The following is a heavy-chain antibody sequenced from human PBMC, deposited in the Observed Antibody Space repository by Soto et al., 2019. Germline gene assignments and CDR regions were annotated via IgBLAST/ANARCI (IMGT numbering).Heavy chain of an antibody. CDR3: ARKGGWLYSMDV. J-gene: IGHJ6*02. CDR1: GGSISSYY. D-gene: IGHD3-22*01. Sequence: SETLSLTCTVSGGSISSYYWSWIRQPPGKGLEWIGYIYYSGSTNYNPSLKSRVTISVDTSKNQFSLKLSSVTAADTAVYYCARKGGWLYSMDVWGQGTTVTVSS. CDR2: IYYSGST. V-gene: IGHV4-59*01.